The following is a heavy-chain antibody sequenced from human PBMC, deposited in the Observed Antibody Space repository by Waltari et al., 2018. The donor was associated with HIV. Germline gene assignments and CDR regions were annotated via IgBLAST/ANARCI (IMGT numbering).Heavy chain of an antibody. Sequence: QLQLQESGPGLVKPSETLSLTCTVSGGSISSSSYYWGWIRQPPGKGLGWIGSIYYSGSTYYNPSLKSRVTISVDTSKNQFSLKLSSVTAADTAVYYCARDIMDIVVVPAALNMYNWFDPWGQGTLVTVSS. V-gene: IGHV4-39*07. J-gene: IGHJ5*02. CDR3: ARDIMDIVVVPAALNMYNWFDP. D-gene: IGHD2-2*03. CDR1: GGSISSSSYY. CDR2: IYYSGST.